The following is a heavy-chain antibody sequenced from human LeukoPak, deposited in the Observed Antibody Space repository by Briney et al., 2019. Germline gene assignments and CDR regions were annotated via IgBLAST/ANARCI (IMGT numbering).Heavy chain of an antibody. V-gene: IGHV3-23*01. Sequence: GGSLRLSCAASGFTFSSYAMSWVRQAPGKGLEWVSAISGSGGSTYYADSVKGRFTISRDNAKNSLYLQMNSLKAEDTTVYYCARDYGDYYGMDVWGQGTTVTVSS. CDR2: ISGSGGST. J-gene: IGHJ6*02. CDR3: ARDYGDYYGMDV. D-gene: IGHD4-17*01. CDR1: GFTFSSYA.